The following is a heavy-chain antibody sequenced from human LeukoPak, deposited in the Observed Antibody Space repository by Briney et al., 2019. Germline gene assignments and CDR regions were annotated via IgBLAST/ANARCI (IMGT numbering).Heavy chain of an antibody. D-gene: IGHD3-10*01. CDR1: GFTFSSYS. Sequence: QTGGSLRLSCAASGFTFSSYSMHWVRQAPGKRLEWVAVISYDGRNNYYADSVKGRFTISRDNSKNTLYLQANSLRPEDTAVYYCARGATYYCGPASYYHWVWGQGTLVTVSS. V-gene: IGHV3-30*04. CDR2: ISYDGRNN. CDR3: ARGATYYCGPASYYHWV. J-gene: IGHJ4*02.